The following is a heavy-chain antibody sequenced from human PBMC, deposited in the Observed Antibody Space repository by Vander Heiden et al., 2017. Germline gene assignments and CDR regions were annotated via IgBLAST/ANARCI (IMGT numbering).Heavy chain of an antibody. CDR2: INPDNGGT. CDR3: ARNIVGATGNFDY. J-gene: IGHJ4*02. D-gene: IGHD1-26*01. CDR1: GHTFTGYY. V-gene: IGHV1-2*02. Sequence: QVHLVQSGAEVKKPGASVKVPCKASGHTFTGYYVHWVRQAPGQGLEWMGWINPDNGGTNYAQNFQGRVTMTRDTSISTAYMELSRLRSDDTAVYYCARNIVGATGNFDYWGQGTLITVSS.